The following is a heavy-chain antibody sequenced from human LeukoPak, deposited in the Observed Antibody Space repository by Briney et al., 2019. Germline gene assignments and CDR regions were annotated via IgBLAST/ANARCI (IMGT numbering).Heavy chain of an antibody. D-gene: IGHD4-17*01. Sequence: GGSLRLSCAASGFTFSSYEMNWVRQAPGKGLEWVSYISSSGSTIYYADSVKGRFTISRDNAKNSLYLQMNSLRAEDTAVYYCARITSVTTTFDYWGQGTLVTVSS. CDR2: ISSSGSTI. CDR3: ARITSVTTTFDY. CDR1: GFTFSSYE. V-gene: IGHV3-48*03. J-gene: IGHJ4*02.